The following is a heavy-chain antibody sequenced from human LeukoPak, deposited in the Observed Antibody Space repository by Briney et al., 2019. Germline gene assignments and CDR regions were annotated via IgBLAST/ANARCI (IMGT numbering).Heavy chain of an antibody. CDR3: AREDRGYCSSTSCYLDAFDI. J-gene: IGHJ3*02. Sequence: SETLSLTCTVSGGSISSSSYYWGWIRQPPGEGLEWIGSIYYSGSTYYNPSLKSRVTISVDTSKNQFSLKLSSVTAADTAVYYCAREDRGYCSSTSCYLDAFDIWGQGTMVTVSS. V-gene: IGHV4-39*07. CDR1: GGSISSSSYY. D-gene: IGHD2-2*01. CDR2: IYYSGST.